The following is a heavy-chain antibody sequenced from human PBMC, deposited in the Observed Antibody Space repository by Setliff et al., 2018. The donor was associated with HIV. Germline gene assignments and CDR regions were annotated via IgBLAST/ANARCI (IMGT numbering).Heavy chain of an antibody. J-gene: IGHJ3*02. CDR3: ARSGYYSGWSGLDI. CDR1: GGSISSGSYY. CDR2: TYTSGST. D-gene: IGHD6-19*01. Sequence: PSETLSLTCIVAGGSISSGSYYCSWIRQPAGKGLEWIGRTYTSGSTNYNPSLKSRVTISVDTSKNQFSLKLSSVSAADTAVYYCARSGYYSGWSGLDIWGQGTMVTVSS. V-gene: IGHV4-61*02.